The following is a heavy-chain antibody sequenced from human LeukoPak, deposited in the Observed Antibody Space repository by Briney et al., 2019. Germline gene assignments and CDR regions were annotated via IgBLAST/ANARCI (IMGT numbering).Heavy chain of an antibody. J-gene: IGHJ4*02. Sequence: SETLSLTCTVSGGSISSSSYYWGWTRQPPGKGLEWIGSIYYSGSTYYNPSLKSRVTISVDTSKNQFSLELSSVTAADTAVYYCATDSSGYFDYWGQGTLVTVSS. V-gene: IGHV4-39*02. CDR2: IYYSGST. CDR1: GGSISSSSYY. D-gene: IGHD3-22*01. CDR3: ATDSSGYFDY.